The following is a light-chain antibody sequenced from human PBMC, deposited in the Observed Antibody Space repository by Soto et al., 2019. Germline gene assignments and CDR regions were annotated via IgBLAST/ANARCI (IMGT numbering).Light chain of an antibody. J-gene: IGKJ5*01. V-gene: IGKV3-11*01. CDR1: QSVSNF. CDR2: DAS. Sequence: EIVLTQSPATLSLSPGERATLSCRASQSVSNFLAWYQQKPGQAPRLLIYDASNRATGIPARFSGSGSGTHFTLTISSLEPEDFAVYYCQQRSNWPPVTFGQGTRLEMK. CDR3: QQRSNWPPVT.